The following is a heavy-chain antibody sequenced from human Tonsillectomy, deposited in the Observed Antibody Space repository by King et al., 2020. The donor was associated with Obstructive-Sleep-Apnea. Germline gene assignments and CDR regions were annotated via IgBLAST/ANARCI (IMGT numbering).Heavy chain of an antibody. Sequence: VQLVESGGGLVQPGGSLRLSCAASGFTFSSYWMSWVRQAPGKGLEWVANIKQDGSEKYYVDSVKGRFTISRDNAKNSLYLQMNSLSAEDPAVYYCAGLSMIRGVIGYWGQGTLVTVSS. CDR1: GFTFSSYW. J-gene: IGHJ4*02. V-gene: IGHV3-7*03. CDR3: AGLSMIRGVIGY. D-gene: IGHD3-10*01. CDR2: IKQDGSEK.